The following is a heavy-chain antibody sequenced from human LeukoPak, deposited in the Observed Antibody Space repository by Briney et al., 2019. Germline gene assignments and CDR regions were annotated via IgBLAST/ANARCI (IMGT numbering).Heavy chain of an antibody. CDR3: ARGPRGTTNRRNWFDP. J-gene: IGHJ5*02. D-gene: IGHD1-7*01. CDR2: INHSGST. V-gene: IGHV4-34*01. CDR1: GGSFSGYY. Sequence: SETLSLTCAVYGGSFSGYYWSWIRQPPGKGPEWIGEINHSGSTNYNPSLKSRVTISVDTSKNQFSLKLSSVTAADTAVYYCARGPRGTTNRRNWFDPWGQGTLVTVSS.